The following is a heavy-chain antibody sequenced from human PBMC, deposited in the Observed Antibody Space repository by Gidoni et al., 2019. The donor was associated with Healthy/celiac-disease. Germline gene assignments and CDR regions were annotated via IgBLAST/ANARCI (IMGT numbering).Heavy chain of an antibody. J-gene: IGHJ4*02. V-gene: IGHV4-34*01. Sequence: QVQLQQRGAGLLKPSETLSLTCAVYGGSFSGYYWSWIRQPPGKGLEWIGEINHSGSTNYNPSLKSRVTISVDTSKNQFSLKLSSVTAADTAVYYCARGSTGNFDYWGQGTLVTVSS. D-gene: IGHD1-1*01. CDR1: GGSFSGYY. CDR2: INHSGST. CDR3: ARGSTGNFDY.